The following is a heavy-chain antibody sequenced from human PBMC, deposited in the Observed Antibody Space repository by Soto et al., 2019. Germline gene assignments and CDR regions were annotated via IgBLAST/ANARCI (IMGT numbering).Heavy chain of an antibody. CDR2: IIPIFGTA. CDR3: ARAIYGVGDYYYGMDV. J-gene: IGHJ6*02. V-gene: IGHV1-69*13. Sequence: SVKVSCKASGGTFSSYAISWVRQAPGQGLEWMGGIIPIFGTANYAQKFQGRVTITADESTSTAYMELSSLRSEDTAVYYCARAIYGVGDYYYGMDVWGQGTTVTVSS. CDR1: GGTFSSYA. D-gene: IGHD4-17*01.